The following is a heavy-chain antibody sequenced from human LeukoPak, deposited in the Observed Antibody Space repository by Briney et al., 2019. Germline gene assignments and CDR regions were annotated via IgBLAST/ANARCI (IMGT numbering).Heavy chain of an antibody. J-gene: IGHJ4*02. CDR2: IQPDGSQQ. CDR1: GFTFYERW. Sequence: GGSLRLVCEASGFTFYERWMTWDRHISGKGLEWVANIQPDGSQQYYADSVKGRFVISRDNSKNTLYLQMNSLRAEDTAVYYCVRGFYYDSSGYFIDYWGQGTLVTVSS. CDR3: VRGFYYDSSGYFIDY. V-gene: IGHV3-7*01. D-gene: IGHD3-22*01.